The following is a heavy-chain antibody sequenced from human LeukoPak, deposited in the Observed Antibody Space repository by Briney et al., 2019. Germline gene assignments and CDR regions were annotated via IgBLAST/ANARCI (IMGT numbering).Heavy chain of an antibody. Sequence: GASVKVSCKASGYTFTSYDINWVRQATGQGLEWMGWMNPNSGNTGYAQKFQGRVTITRNTSISTAYMELSSLRSEDTAVYYCAKDMGESWDSSGIESSAFDIWGQGTMVTVSS. CDR1: GYTFTSYD. D-gene: IGHD3-22*01. J-gene: IGHJ3*02. CDR3: AKDMGESWDSSGIESSAFDI. CDR2: MNPNSGNT. V-gene: IGHV1-8*03.